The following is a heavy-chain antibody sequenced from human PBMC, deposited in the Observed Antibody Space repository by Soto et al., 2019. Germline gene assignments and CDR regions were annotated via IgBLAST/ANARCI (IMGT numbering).Heavy chain of an antibody. CDR1: GGSISSGGYY. Sequence: SETLSLTCTVSGGSISSGGYYRSWIRQHPGKGLEWIGYIYYSGSTYYNPSLKSRVTISVDTSKNQFSLKLSSVTAADTAVYYCARSPIQYSGHDGGPYYYYGMDVWGQGTTVTVSS. J-gene: IGHJ6*02. V-gene: IGHV4-31*03. CDR2: IYYSGST. D-gene: IGHD5-12*01. CDR3: ARSPIQYSGHDGGPYYYYGMDV.